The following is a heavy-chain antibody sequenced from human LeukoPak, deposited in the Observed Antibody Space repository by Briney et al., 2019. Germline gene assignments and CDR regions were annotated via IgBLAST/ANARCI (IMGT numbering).Heavy chain of an antibody. CDR3: AKDQEDRGYPSSFDF. Sequence: GSLRLSCAASGFTFSSYAMSWVGQAPGKGLEWVSCIRGNSGMRFYSDSVRGRFTISRDNSKNTVYLQMDSLRVDDTAVYFCAKDQEDRGYPSSFDFWGQGTLVTVSS. CDR2: IRGNSGMR. CDR1: GFTFSSYA. D-gene: IGHD2-15*01. J-gene: IGHJ4*02. V-gene: IGHV3-23*01.